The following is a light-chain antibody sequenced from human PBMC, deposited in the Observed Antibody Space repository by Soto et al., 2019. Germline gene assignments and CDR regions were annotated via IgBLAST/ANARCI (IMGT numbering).Light chain of an antibody. CDR1: QNINAW. Sequence: DIHMTQSPSSLSVSVGDRVTITCRTSQNINAWLAWYQQRPGQAPKLLIYDASTVQSGVPSRFSGSGSGTEFTLTISSLQPDDFATYYCQQYNSHRTFGQGTKVDIK. V-gene: IGKV1-5*01. CDR2: DAS. J-gene: IGKJ1*01. CDR3: QQYNSHRT.